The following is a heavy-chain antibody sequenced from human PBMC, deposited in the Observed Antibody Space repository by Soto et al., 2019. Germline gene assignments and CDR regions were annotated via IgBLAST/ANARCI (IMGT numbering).Heavy chain of an antibody. CDR3: AAHDFLSCYYSGNYYYGMDV. V-gene: IGHV1-69*12. CDR2: IIPIFGTA. CDR1: GGTFSSYA. Sequence: QVQLVQSGAEVKKPGSSVKVSCKASGGTFSSYAISWVRQAPGQGLEWMGGIIPIFGTANYAQKFQGRVTITADESTSTAYMELSSLRSEDTAVSYCAAHDFLSCYYSGNYYYGMDVWGQGTTVTVSS. D-gene: IGHD3-3*01. J-gene: IGHJ6*02.